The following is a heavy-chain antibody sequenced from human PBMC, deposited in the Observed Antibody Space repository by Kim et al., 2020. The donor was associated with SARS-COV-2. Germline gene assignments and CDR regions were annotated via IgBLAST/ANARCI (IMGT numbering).Heavy chain of an antibody. CDR1: GFTFANNW. CDR2: IKHDGSEK. J-gene: IGHJ4*02. Sequence: GGSLRLSCAASGFTFANNWMTWFRLAPGKGLQWVANIKHDGSEKYYLDSVKGRFTISRDNARTSVSPQMMNLRAEDTAVYYCARGRGADYWGQGTLVTVSS. D-gene: IGHD3-10*01. CDR3: ARGRGADY. V-gene: IGHV3-7*01.